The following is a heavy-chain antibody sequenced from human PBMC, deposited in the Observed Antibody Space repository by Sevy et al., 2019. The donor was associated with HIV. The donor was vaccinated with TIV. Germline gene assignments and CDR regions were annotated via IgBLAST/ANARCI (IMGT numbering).Heavy chain of an antibody. CDR1: GFTFSNAW. CDR3: TTDGPIEYYYDSSGYYEGGDY. CDR2: IKSKTDGGTT. V-gene: IGHV3-15*01. D-gene: IGHD3-22*01. J-gene: IGHJ4*02. Sequence: GESLKISCAASGFTFSNAWMSWVRQAPGKGLEWVGRIKSKTDGGTTDYAAPVKGRFTISRDDSKNTLYLQMNSLKTEDTAVYYCTTDGPIEYYYDSSGYYEGGDYWGQGTLVTVSS.